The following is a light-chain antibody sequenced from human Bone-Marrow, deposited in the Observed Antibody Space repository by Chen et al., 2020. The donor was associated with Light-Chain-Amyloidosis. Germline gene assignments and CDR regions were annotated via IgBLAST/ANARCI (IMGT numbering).Light chain of an antibody. Sequence: QSALTQPASVSGSPGQSITISCTGTSSDVGGDNHVSWYQQHPDKAPKLMIYEVTNRPSWVPVRFSGSKADNTASLTISGLQTEDEADYFCSSYTITNTLVVGSGTRVTVL. CDR3: SSYTITNTLV. CDR1: SSDVGGDNH. V-gene: IGLV2-14*01. CDR2: EVT. J-gene: IGLJ1*01.